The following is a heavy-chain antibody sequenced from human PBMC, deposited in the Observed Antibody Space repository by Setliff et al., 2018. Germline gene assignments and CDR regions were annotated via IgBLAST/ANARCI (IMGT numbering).Heavy chain of an antibody. CDR3: ARGRNVAARLLDS. CDR2: VSYTGST. D-gene: IGHD6-6*01. V-gene: IGHV4-39*01. J-gene: IGHJ4*02. Sequence: SETLSLTCSVSGGSISNSNYFWGWIRQPPGKGLEWIGGVSYTGSTYYNPSLKSRVTISVDTSKNQVSLKLSSVTASDTAVYYCARGRNVAARLLDSWGQGTLVTGSS. CDR1: GGSISNSNYF.